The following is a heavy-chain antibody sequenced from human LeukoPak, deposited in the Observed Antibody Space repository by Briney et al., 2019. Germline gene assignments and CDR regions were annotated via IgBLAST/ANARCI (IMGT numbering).Heavy chain of an antibody. CDR2: IRYDGSNK. J-gene: IGHJ6*03. V-gene: IGHV3-30*02. CDR1: GFTFSSYG. CDR3: ASGRPENVTIFGVVITTYYYYMDV. D-gene: IGHD3-3*01. Sequence: PGGSLRLSCAASGFTFSSYGMHWVRQAPGKGLEWVAFIRYDGSNKYYADSVKGRFTISRDNSKNTLYLQMNSLRAEDTAVYYCASGRPENVTIFGVVITTYYYYMDVWGKGTTVTVSS.